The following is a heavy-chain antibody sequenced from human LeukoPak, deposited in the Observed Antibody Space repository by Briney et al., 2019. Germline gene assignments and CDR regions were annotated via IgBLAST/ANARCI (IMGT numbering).Heavy chain of an antibody. V-gene: IGHV3-30*18. J-gene: IGHJ4*02. CDR3: AKDIAAVGTVPDY. Sequence: GGSLRLSCAASGFNFSSSGMHWVRQAPGKGLEWVAVTSYDGSNKNYADSVKGRFTVSRDNSKHTLYLQMDSLRVDDTAVYYCAKDIAAVGTVPDYWGQGTLVTVSS. CDR1: GFNFSSSG. CDR2: TSYDGSNK. D-gene: IGHD6-13*01.